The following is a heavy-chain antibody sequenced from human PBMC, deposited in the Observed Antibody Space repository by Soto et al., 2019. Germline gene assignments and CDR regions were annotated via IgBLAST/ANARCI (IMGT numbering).Heavy chain of an antibody. V-gene: IGHV4-30-4*01. CDR3: ARLGPTTVPTSYFTGNYNGMDV. D-gene: IGHD4-17*01. Sequence: SETLSLTCTVSGDSINSGDYHWSWIRQSPGKGLEWIGYIYYSGSTYYNPSLRSRLTISVDTSKNQFSLKLSSVTAADTAVYCCARLGPTTVPTSYFTGNYNGMDVWGQGTTVTVSS. J-gene: IGHJ6*02. CDR2: IYYSGST. CDR1: GDSINSGDYH.